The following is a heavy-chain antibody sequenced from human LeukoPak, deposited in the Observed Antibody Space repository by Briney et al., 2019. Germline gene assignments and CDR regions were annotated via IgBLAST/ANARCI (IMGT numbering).Heavy chain of an antibody. V-gene: IGHV4-38-2*02. J-gene: IGHJ6*02. Sequence: SETLSLTCTVSGYSISSGYYWGWIRQPPGKGLEWIGSIYHSGSTYYNPSLKSRVTISVDTSKNQFSLKLSSVTAADTAVYYCARDSVERRGNGMDVWGQGTTVTVSS. CDR1: GYSISSGYY. D-gene: IGHD1-1*01. CDR3: ARDSVERRGNGMDV. CDR2: IYHSGST.